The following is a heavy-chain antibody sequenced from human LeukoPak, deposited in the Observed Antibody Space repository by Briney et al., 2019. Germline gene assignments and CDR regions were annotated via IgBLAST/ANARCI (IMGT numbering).Heavy chain of an antibody. CDR2: ISSSSSHI. Sequence: PGGSLRLSCAASGFTFSSYSMNGVRQAPGKGLEWVSSISSSSSHIYYADSVKGRFTISRDNAKNSLYLQMKSLRAEDTAVYYCAGGYCSGGTCPGYWGQGTLVIVSS. D-gene: IGHD2-15*01. J-gene: IGHJ4*02. CDR1: GFTFSSYS. V-gene: IGHV3-21*01. CDR3: AGGYCSGGTCPGY.